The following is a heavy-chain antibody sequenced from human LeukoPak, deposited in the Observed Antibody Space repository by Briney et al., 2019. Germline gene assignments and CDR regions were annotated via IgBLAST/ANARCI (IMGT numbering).Heavy chain of an antibody. J-gene: IGHJ6*02. V-gene: IGHV4-61*05. CDR1: GGSISSSSYY. CDR3: ARGFRWGSGLTYYYYGMDV. CDR2: IYYSGST. D-gene: IGHD3-10*01. Sequence: SETLSLTCTVSGGSISSSSYYWGWIRQPPGKGLAWIGYIYYSGSTNYNPSLKSRVTISVDTSKNQFSLKLSSVTAADTAVYYCARGFRWGSGLTYYYYGMDVWGQGTTVTVSS.